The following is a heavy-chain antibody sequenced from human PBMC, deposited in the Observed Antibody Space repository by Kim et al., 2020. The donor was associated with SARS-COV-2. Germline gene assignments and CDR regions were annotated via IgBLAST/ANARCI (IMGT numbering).Heavy chain of an antibody. Sequence: GGSLRLSCAASGFTVSSNYMSWVRQAPGKGLEWVSVIYSGGSTYYADSVKGRFTISRDNSKNTLYLQMNSLRAEDTAVYYCAREYYYGSGSVKTFDIGEGMDVWGQGTTVTVSS. CDR1: GFTVSSNY. J-gene: IGHJ6*02. CDR3: AREYYYGSGSVKTFDIGEGMDV. D-gene: IGHD3-10*01. CDR2: IYSGGST. V-gene: IGHV3-53*01.